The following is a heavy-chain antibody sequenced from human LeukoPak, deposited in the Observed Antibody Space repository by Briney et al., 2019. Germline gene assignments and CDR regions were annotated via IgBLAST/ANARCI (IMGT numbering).Heavy chain of an antibody. CDR1: GGSISSYY. V-gene: IGHV4-59*01. D-gene: IGHD4-17*01. CDR2: IYSSGCT. Sequence: SETLSLTCTVSGGSISSYYWGWLRQPPGKGLEWIGYIYSSGCTNYNPSLKSRVTISVDTSKNQFSLKLSSVTAADTAVYYCARDGDYRFDYWGQGTLVTVSS. CDR3: ARDGDYRFDY. J-gene: IGHJ4*02.